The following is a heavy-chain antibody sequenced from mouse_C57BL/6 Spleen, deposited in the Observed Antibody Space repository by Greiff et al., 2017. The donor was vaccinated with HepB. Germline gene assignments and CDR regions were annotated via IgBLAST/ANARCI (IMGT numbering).Heavy chain of an antibody. Sequence: VQLQQPGAELVRPGSSVKLSCKASGYTFTSYWMHWVKQRPIQGLEWIGNIDPSDSETHYNQKFKDKATLTVDKSSSTAYMQLSSLTSEDSAVYYCARWGFYDYDEVDYWGQGTTLTVSS. CDR3: ARWGFYDYDEVDY. J-gene: IGHJ2*01. D-gene: IGHD2-4*01. CDR1: GYTFTSYW. V-gene: IGHV1-52*01. CDR2: IDPSDSET.